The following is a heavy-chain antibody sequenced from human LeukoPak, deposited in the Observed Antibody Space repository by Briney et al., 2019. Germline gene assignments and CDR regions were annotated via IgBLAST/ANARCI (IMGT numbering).Heavy chain of an antibody. CDR2: IWYDGSNK. CDR3: ARDLSGAYPFDY. Sequence: GRSLRLSCAASGFNFRSYGIHWVRQAPGKGLEWVAVIWYDGSNKYYADSVKGRFTISRDHSKNTQYLQMNSLRAEDTPVYYCARDLSGAYPFDYWGQGTLVTVSS. J-gene: IGHJ4*02. D-gene: IGHD4-17*01. V-gene: IGHV3-33*01. CDR1: GFNFRSYG.